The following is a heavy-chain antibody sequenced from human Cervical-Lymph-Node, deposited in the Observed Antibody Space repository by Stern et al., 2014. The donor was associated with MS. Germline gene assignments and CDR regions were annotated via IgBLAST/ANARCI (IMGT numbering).Heavy chain of an antibody. J-gene: IGHJ6*02. D-gene: IGHD3-10*01. Sequence: VQLVESGAEVKKPGSSVKVSCKASGGTFSSYAISWVRQAPGQGLEWMGGIIPIFGTANYAQKFQGSVTITAAESQSTAYMELRCLRSEDTAVYYCARPGSGSGGAWYYGMDVWGQGTTVTVSS. CDR3: ARPGSGSGGAWYYGMDV. CDR1: GGTFSSYA. CDR2: IIPIFGTA. V-gene: IGHV1-69*01.